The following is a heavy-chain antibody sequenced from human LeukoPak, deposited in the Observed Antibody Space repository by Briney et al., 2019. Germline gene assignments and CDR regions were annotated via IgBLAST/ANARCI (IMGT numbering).Heavy chain of an antibody. CDR3: ARDLSGVTGYTYGRGIDY. J-gene: IGHJ4*02. Sequence: GGSLRLSCAASGFTFSSYEMHWVRQAPGRGLEWVSYISSSGSTIYYADSVKGRFTISRDNAKNSLYLQMNSLRAEDTAVYYCARDLSGVTGYTYGRGIDYWGQGTLVTVSS. V-gene: IGHV3-48*03. D-gene: IGHD5-18*01. CDR1: GFTFSSYE. CDR2: ISSSGSTI.